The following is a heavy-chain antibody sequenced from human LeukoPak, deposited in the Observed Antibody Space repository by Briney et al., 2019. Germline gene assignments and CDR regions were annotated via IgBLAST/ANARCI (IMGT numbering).Heavy chain of an antibody. V-gene: IGHV3-30*18. CDR1: GFTFKIYS. Sequence: GGSLRLSCAASGFTFKIYSMNWVRQAPGKGLEWVAVISYDGSNKYYADSVKGRFTISRDNSKNTLYLQMNSLRAEDTAVYYCAKDHGDYWGQGTLVTVSS. CDR3: AKDHGDY. CDR2: ISYDGSNK. J-gene: IGHJ4*02. D-gene: IGHD5-24*01.